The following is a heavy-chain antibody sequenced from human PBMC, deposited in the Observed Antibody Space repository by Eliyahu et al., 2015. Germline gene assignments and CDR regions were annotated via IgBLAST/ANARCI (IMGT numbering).Heavy chain of an antibody. J-gene: IGHJ4*02. D-gene: IGHD6-13*01. CDR1: GFXFSRHW. Sequence: EVQLVESGGVLVQPGGSXRLSCAASGFXFSRHWMXWVRQAPGKGLEWVSTVSKGSDHIYYADSVKGRFTISRDNAENTLYLQMNSLRAEDTAVYYCARDFLDAGAGTDFDYWGQGTLVTVS. CDR3: ARDFLDAGAGTDFDY. CDR2: VSKGSDHI. V-gene: IGHV3-21*02.